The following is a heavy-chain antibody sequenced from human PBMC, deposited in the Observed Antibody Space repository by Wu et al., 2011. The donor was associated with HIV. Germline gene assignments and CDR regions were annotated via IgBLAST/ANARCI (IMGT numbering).Heavy chain of an antibody. CDR2: IDPEDGVR. V-gene: IGHV1-69-2*01. CDR3: ATHSPREGNH. Sequence: EVQLAQSGAEVKKPGATVKITCKVSGYSFTDFAIHWVQQAPGDGPEWMGLIDPEDGVRRYAEKLQGRVTITTDTSTDTVYMELSSLRSEDTALYYCATHSPREGNHWGQGTLVTVTS. D-gene: IGHD2-21*01. J-gene: IGHJ5*02. CDR1: GYSFTDFA.